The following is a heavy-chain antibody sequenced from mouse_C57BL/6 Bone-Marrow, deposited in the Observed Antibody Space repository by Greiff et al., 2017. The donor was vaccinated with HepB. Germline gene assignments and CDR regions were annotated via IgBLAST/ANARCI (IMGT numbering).Heavy chain of an antibody. D-gene: IGHD1-1*01. Sequence: VKLQESGAELARPGASVKLSCKASGYTFTSYGISWVKQRTGQGLEWIGEIYPRSGNTYYNEKFKGKATLTADKSSSTAYMELRSLTSEDSAVYFCARHGSSPRYWGQGTTLTVSS. V-gene: IGHV1-81*01. J-gene: IGHJ2*01. CDR2: IYPRSGNT. CDR3: ARHGSSPRY. CDR1: GYTFTSYG.